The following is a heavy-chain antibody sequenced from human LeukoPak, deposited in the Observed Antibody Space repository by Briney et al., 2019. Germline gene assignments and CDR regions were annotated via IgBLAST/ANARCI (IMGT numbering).Heavy chain of an antibody. CDR3: AKYVAVAAYCHC. J-gene: IGHJ4*02. V-gene: IGHV3-23*01. CDR2: ISDSGAST. D-gene: IGHD6-19*01. CDR1: GFTVSGYD. Sequence: GGSLRLSCAASGFTVSGYDIGWVRQAPGKGPEWVSAISDSGASTYYADSVKGRFTISRDDSKSTLYLQMNSLRAEDTAVYYCAKYVAVAAYCHCRGQGTLVTVSS.